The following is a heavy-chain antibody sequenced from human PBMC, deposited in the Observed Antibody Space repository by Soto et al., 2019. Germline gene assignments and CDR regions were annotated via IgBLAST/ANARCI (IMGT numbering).Heavy chain of an antibody. V-gene: IGHV2-5*01. CDR1: GISLSTSGVG. D-gene: IGHD6-6*01. J-gene: IGHJ3*01. Sequence: SGPTLVNPTQTLTLTCSLSGISLSTSGVGLGWIRQTPGKALEWLALIYWNDDKHYSPSLKSRLTITKDTSKNQAVLTMTNMDPVDTATYYCARGLATLPVFAFDVWGQGTVVTISS. CDR3: ARGLATLPVFAFDV. CDR2: IYWNDDK.